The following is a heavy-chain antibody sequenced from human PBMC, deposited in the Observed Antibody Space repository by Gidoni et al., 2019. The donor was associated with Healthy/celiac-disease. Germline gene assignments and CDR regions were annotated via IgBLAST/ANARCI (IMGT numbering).Heavy chain of an antibody. CDR3: AKSTRGGSPYYFDY. D-gene: IGHD1-26*01. CDR2: ISGSAGST. J-gene: IGHJ4*02. V-gene: IGHV3-23*01. CDR1: GFTFRSYG. Sequence: EVQLLDSGGGLVQPGGSLRLSCAASGFTFRSYGMSWVRQAPGKGLEWVSGISGSAGSTYYADSVKGRFTISRDNSKNTLYLQMNSLRAEDTAVYYCAKSTRGGSPYYFDYWGQGTLVTVSS.